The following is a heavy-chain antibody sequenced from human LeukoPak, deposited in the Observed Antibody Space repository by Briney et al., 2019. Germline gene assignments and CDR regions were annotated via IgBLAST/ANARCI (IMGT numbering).Heavy chain of an antibody. J-gene: IGHJ4*02. V-gene: IGHV3-33*01. CDR1: EFTFSGYG. D-gene: IGHD3-22*01. CDR3: ARELYYYDSSGYYW. CDR2: IWYDGSNK. Sequence: GGSLRLSCAASEFTFSGYGMHWVRQAPGKGLEWVAVIWYDGSNKYYADSVKGRFTISRDNSKNTLYLQMNSLRAEDTAVYYCARELYYYDSSGYYWWGQGTLVTVSS.